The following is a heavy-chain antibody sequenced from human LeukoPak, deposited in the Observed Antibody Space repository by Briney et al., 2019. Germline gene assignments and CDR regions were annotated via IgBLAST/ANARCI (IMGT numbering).Heavy chain of an antibody. CDR1: GGSISSHY. Sequence: SETLSLTCTVSGGSISSHYRSWIRQPPGKGLEWIGYIYYSGSTNYNPSLKSRVTISVDTSKNQFSLKLSSVTAADTAVYYCARTTYYYDSSGYYTFDYWGQGTLVTVSS. CDR3: ARTTYYYDSSGYYTFDY. D-gene: IGHD3-22*01. J-gene: IGHJ4*02. CDR2: IYYSGST. V-gene: IGHV4-59*08.